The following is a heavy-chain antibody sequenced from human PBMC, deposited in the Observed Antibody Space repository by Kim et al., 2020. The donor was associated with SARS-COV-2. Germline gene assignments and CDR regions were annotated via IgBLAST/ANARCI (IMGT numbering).Heavy chain of an antibody. D-gene: IGHD6-19*01. V-gene: IGHV1-46*01. Sequence: QKFQGRVTMTRDTSTSTVYMELSSLRSEDTAVYYCARAKAVAGTGDYFDYWGQGTLVTVSS. CDR3: ARAKAVAGTGDYFDY. J-gene: IGHJ4*02.